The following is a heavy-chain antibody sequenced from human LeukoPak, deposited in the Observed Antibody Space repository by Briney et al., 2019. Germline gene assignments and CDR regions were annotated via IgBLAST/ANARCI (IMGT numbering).Heavy chain of an antibody. CDR1: GYTFTGYY. CDR2: INPNSGGT. D-gene: IGHD2-2*01. J-gene: IGHJ5*02. V-gene: IGHV1-2*02. CDR3: ARGRYCSSTRCSYNWFDP. Sequence: ASVKVSCKASGYTFTGYYMHWVRQATGQGLEWMGWINPNSGGTNYAQKFQGRVTMTRDTSISTAYMDLSRLGSDDTAVYYCARGRYCSSTRCSYNWFDPWGQGILVTVSS.